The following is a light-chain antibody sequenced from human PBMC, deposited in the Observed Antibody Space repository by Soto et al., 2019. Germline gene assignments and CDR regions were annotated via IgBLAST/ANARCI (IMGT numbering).Light chain of an antibody. CDR1: QSISAY. CDR3: QRSYRSIS. Sequence: DIQMTQSLSSLFASVGDRVTITCRASQSISAYLNWYQQRPGKAPSLLIYAATRLHSGVPSRFSGSVSGTDFTLTISSLQPEDFATYYCQRSYRSISFGQGTRLEMK. V-gene: IGKV1-39*01. CDR2: AAT. J-gene: IGKJ5*01.